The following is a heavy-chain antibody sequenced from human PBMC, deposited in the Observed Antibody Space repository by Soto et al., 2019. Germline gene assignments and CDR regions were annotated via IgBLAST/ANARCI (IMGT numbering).Heavy chain of an antibody. Sequence: QVQLQESGPGLVKPSQTLSLTCTVSGGSISSGGYYWSWIRQHPGKGLEWIGYFYYSGSTYYNPSLKSRVTISVDTSKNQFSLKLSSVTAADTAVYYCARGGSGYSSSWYQTRTFDIWGQGTMVTVSS. V-gene: IGHV4-31*03. CDR1: GGSISSGGYY. J-gene: IGHJ3*02. CDR3: ARGGSGYSSSWYQTRTFDI. D-gene: IGHD6-13*01. CDR2: FYYSGST.